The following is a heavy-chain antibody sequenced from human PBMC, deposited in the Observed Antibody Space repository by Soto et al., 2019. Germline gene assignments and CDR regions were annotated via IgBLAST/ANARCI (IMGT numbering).Heavy chain of an antibody. D-gene: IGHD3-3*01. CDR1: GGSIRNGDYY. CDR3: ARAYDFWSGYSHGALDY. CDR2: VYYSGTT. V-gene: IGHV4-30-4*01. Sequence: SETLSLTCTVSGGSIRNGDYYWGWIRQPPGKGLEWIGYVYYSGTTYSHPSLSSRVSISVDTSKNQFSLKLSSVTAADTAVYYCARAYDFWSGYSHGALDYWGQGTLVTVSS. J-gene: IGHJ4*02.